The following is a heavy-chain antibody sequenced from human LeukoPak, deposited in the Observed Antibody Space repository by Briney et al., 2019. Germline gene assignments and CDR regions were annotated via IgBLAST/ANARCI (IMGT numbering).Heavy chain of an antibody. CDR1: GFTFSIYW. J-gene: IGHJ3*02. V-gene: IGHV4-4*02. Sequence: PGGSLRLSCAASGFTFSIYWMSWVRQAPGKGLEWIGEINHSGSTNYNPSLKSRVTISVDTSKNQFSLKLSSVTAADTAVYYCARVQYVRAFDIWGQGTMVTVSS. D-gene: IGHD5-24*01. CDR2: INHSGST. CDR3: ARVQYVRAFDI.